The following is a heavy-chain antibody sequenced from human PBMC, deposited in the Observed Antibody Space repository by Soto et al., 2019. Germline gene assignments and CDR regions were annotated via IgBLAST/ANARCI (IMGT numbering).Heavy chain of an antibody. CDR1: GGSISSYY. J-gene: IGHJ4*02. CDR3: VRSNYFDY. CDR2: IYYSGST. V-gene: IGHV4-59*01. Sequence: SETLSLTCTVSGGSISSYYWSWIRQPPGKGPEWIGYIYYSGSTNYNPSLKSRVTISVDTSKNQFSLKLSSVTAADTAVYYCVRSNYFDYWGQGTLVTVSS.